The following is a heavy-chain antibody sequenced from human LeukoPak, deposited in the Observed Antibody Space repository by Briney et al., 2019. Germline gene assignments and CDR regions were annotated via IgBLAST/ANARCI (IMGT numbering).Heavy chain of an antibody. CDR3: AKSRDSSGYYIGY. CDR2: IISIFGTT. V-gene: IGHV1-69*06. D-gene: IGHD3-22*01. CDR1: GGTFSSYA. J-gene: IGHJ4*02. Sequence: SVKVSCKASGGTFSSYAISWVRQAPGQGLEWTGGIISIFGTTNYAQKFQGRVTITADKSTSTAYMELSSLRSEDTAVYYCAKSRDSSGYYIGYWGQGTLVTVSS.